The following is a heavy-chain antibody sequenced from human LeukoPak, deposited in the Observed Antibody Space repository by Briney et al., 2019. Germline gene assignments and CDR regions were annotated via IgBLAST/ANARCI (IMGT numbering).Heavy chain of an antibody. D-gene: IGHD3-22*01. V-gene: IGHV3-23*01. CDR1: GFTFSSYA. Sequence: GGSLRLSCAASGFTFSSYAMSWVRQAPGKGLEWVSAISGSGGSTYYADSVKGRFTISRDNSKNTLYLQMNSLRAEDTAVYYCAKDRMEYYDSSGYYDGVFDYWGQGTLVTVSS. CDR3: AKDRMEYYDSSGYYDGVFDY. CDR2: ISGSGGST. J-gene: IGHJ4*02.